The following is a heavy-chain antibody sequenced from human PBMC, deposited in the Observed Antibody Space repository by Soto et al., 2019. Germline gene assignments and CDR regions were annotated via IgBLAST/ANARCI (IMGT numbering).Heavy chain of an antibody. V-gene: IGHV4-39*01. D-gene: IGHD3-16*02. J-gene: IGHJ4*02. CDR2: IYYSGST. Sequence: SETLSLTCTVSGGSISSSSYYWGWIRQPPGKGLEWIGSIYYSGSTYYNPSLKSRVTISVDTSKNQFSLKLSSVTAADTAVYYCARLFDKIDTLGELSPYSPYFDYWGQGTLVTVSS. CDR1: GGSISSSSYY. CDR3: ARLFDKIDTLGELSPYSPYFDY.